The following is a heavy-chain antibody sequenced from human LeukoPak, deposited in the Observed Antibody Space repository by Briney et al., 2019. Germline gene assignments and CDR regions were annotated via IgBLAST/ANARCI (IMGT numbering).Heavy chain of an antibody. V-gene: IGHV5-51*01. Sequence: GESLKISCKCSGFDFTAYGSAWVRQMPGKGLEWMGIIYPSDSDTRYSPSFQGQVTISADKSISIVYLQWSSLRASDTAMYYCARQPSAGSKIDFWGQGTLVTVSS. D-gene: IGHD6-13*01. CDR2: IYPSDSDT. J-gene: IGHJ4*02. CDR3: ARQPSAGSKIDF. CDR1: GFDFTAYG.